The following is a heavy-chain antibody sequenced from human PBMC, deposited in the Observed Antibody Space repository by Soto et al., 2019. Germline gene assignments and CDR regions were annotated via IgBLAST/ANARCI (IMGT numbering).Heavy chain of an antibody. Sequence: QVQLVQSGAEVKKPGSSVKVSCEASGATLNTFINYGITWVRQAPGQGLEWMGGIIPVFGSAHYAQKFQGRVTSSADESTRTAYKELSSLRSDDTAVYYCARGAATKIVVVMYDAFEIWGQGTMVTVSS. D-gene: IGHD3-22*01. CDR2: IIPVFGSA. V-gene: IGHV1-69*12. CDR1: GATLNTFINYG. J-gene: IGHJ3*02. CDR3: ARGAATKIVVVMYDAFEI.